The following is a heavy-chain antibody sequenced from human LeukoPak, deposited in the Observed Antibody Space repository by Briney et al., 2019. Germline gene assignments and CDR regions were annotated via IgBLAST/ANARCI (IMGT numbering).Heavy chain of an antibody. CDR3: AKGGHFSFFDV. CDR2: ISGSGDNT. J-gene: IGHJ2*01. CDR1: GFTFSSYA. Sequence: GGTLRLSCAASGFTFSSYAMNWVRQAPGKGLEWVSAISGSGDNTYYADSVKGRFTISRDNSKNTLYLQMNSLRLEDTALYYCAKGGHFSFFDVWGRGTLVTVSS. V-gene: IGHV3-23*01.